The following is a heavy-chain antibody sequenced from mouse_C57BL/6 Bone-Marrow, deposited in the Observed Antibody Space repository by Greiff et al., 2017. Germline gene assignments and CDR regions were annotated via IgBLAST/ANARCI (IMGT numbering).Heavy chain of an antibody. D-gene: IGHD1-1*01. CDR3: ATTVVDGYFDY. CDR1: GYTFTSYW. J-gene: IGHJ2*01. V-gene: IGHV1-64*01. Sequence: QVQLKQPGAELVKPGASVKLSCKASGYTFTSYWMHWVKQRPGQGLEWIGMIHPNSGSTNYNEKFKSKATLTVDKSSSTADMQLSSLTSEDSAVYYCATTVVDGYFDYWGQGTTLTVSS. CDR2: IHPNSGST.